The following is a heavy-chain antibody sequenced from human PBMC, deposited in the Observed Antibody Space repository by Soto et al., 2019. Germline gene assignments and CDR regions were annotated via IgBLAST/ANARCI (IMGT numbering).Heavy chain of an antibody. J-gene: IGHJ3*02. V-gene: IGHV3-30-3*01. CDR2: ISYDGSNK. D-gene: IGHD1-7*01. CDR1: GFTFSSYA. CDR3: ARDGVASWNYFGRGAFDI. Sequence: GGSLRLSCAASGFTFSSYAMHWVRQAPGKWLEWVAVISYDGSNKYYADSVKGRFTISRDNSKNTLYLQMNSLRAEDTAVYYCARDGVASWNYFGRGAFDIWGQGXMVTV.